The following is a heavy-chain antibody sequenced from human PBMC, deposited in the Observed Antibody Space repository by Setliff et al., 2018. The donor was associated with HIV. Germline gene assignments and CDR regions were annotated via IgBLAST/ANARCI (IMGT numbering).Heavy chain of an antibody. D-gene: IGHD3-22*01. Sequence: SENLSLTCTVSGGSISSHYWSWIRQPAGKGLEWIGRIYTSGSTNYNPSLKSRVTISVDTSKNQFSLKLSSVTAADTAVYYCARVGSDSSGYGFDYWGQGTLVTVSS. CDR1: GGSISSHY. J-gene: IGHJ4*02. CDR3: ARVGSDSSGYGFDY. CDR2: IYTSGST. V-gene: IGHV4-4*07.